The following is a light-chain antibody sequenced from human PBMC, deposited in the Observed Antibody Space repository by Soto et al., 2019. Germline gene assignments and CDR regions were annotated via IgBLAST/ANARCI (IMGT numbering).Light chain of an antibody. CDR2: LVS. J-gene: IGKJ3*01. CDR1: QSLLHSDGDNY. Sequence: DIVMTQSPLSLPVTPGEPASISCKSSQSLLHSDGDNYLEWYVQKAGQSPQLLIYLVSHRASGVPDMLSGSGSGTDFTLKISKVEADDVGVYYCMQTLQTPYTFGPGTKVEIK. V-gene: IGKV2-28*01. CDR3: MQTLQTPYT.